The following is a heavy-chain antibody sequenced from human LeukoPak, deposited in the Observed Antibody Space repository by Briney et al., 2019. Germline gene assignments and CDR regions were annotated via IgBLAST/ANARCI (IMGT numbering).Heavy chain of an antibody. CDR2: IYTTGKT. Sequence: PSETLSLTCTVPDDSITSPNYYWSWVRQPAGKGLEWIGHIYTTGKTNYNPSFKSRVTMSIDTSKKHFSLKLTSVTAADTAMYYCARGVFDWIFSSYWYFDVWGRGTLVSVSS. D-gene: IGHD3-9*01. CDR3: ARGVFDWIFSSYWYFDV. CDR1: DDSITSPNYY. V-gene: IGHV4-61*09. J-gene: IGHJ2*01.